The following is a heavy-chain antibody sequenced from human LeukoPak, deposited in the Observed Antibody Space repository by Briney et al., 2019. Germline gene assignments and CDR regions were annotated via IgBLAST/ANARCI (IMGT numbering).Heavy chain of an antibody. CDR3: ARPGSGYYDSSGYDY. D-gene: IGHD3-22*01. CDR1: RFTFSDYY. V-gene: IGHV3-11*04. CDR2: ISSSGSTI. J-gene: IGHJ4*02. Sequence: GGSLRLSCAASRFTFSDYYMSWIRQAPGKGLEWVSYISSSGSTIYYADSVKGRFTISRDNAKNSLYLHMNSLRAEDTAVYYCARPGSGYYDSSGYDYWGQGTLVTVSS.